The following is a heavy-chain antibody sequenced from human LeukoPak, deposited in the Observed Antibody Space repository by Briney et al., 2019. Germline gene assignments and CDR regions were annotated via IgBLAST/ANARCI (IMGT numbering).Heavy chain of an antibody. CDR2: IYSGGST. CDR1: GFTFSSYA. CDR3: ARDSSGYYD. J-gene: IGHJ4*02. Sequence: PGGSLRLSCAASGFTFSSYAMHWVRQAPGKGLEWVSVIYSGGSTYYADSVKGRFTISRDNSKNTLYLQMNSLRAEDTAVYYCARDSSGYYDWGQGTLVTVSS. D-gene: IGHD3-22*01. V-gene: IGHV3-66*01.